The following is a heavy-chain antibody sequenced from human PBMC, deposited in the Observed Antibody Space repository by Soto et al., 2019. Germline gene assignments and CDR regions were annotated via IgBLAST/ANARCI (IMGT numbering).Heavy chain of an antibody. CDR2: ISAYNGST. CDR3: ARDGLYYYDSSGYLARDYYYYGMDV. J-gene: IGHJ6*02. Sequence: ASVKVSCKASGYTFTSYDISWVRQAPGQRLEWMGWISAYNGSTNYAQKFQGWVTMTRDTSISTAYMELRRLRSDDTAVYYCARDGLYYYDSSGYLARDYYYYGMDVWGQGTTVTVSS. CDR1: GYTFTSYD. D-gene: IGHD3-22*01. V-gene: IGHV1-18*01.